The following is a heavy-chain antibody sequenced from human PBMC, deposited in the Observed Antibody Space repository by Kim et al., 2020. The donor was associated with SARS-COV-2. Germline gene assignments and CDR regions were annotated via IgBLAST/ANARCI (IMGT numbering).Heavy chain of an antibody. CDR2: TYYRSKWYN. D-gene: IGHD6-13*01. J-gene: IGHJ6*02. CDR1: GDSVSSNSAA. Sequence: SQTLSLTCAISGDSVSSNSAAWNWIRQSPSRGLEWLGMTYYRSKWYNDYAVSVKSRITINPDTSKNQFSLQLNSVTPEDTAVYYCARDIIAAAGNYYYYGMNVWGQGTTVTVSS. CDR3: ARDIIAAAGNYYYYGMNV. V-gene: IGHV6-1*01.